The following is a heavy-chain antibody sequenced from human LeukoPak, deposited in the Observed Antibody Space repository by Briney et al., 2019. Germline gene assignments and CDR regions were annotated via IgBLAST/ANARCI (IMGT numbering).Heavy chain of an antibody. CDR1: GYSISSGYY. CDR3: ARYDSSGWYSYLLDY. V-gene: IGHV4-38-2*02. CDR2: IYHSGST. J-gene: IGHJ4*02. Sequence: SETLSLTCTVSGYSISSGYYWGWIRQPPGKGLEWIGSIYHSGSTYYNPSLKSRVTISVDTSKNQFSLKLSSVTAADTAVYYCARYDSSGWYSYLLDYWGQGTLVTVSS. D-gene: IGHD6-19*01.